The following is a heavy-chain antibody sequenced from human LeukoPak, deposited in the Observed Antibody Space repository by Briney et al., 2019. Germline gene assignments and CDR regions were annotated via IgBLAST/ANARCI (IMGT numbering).Heavy chain of an antibody. CDR3: ARTPGSYRYFDY. CDR2: ISSSSYI. J-gene: IGHJ4*02. Sequence: GGSLRLSCAASGFTFSSYSMNWVRQAPGKGLEWVSSISSSSYIYYADSVKGRFTISRDNDKNSLYLQMNSLRAEDTAVYYCARTPGSYRYFDYWGQGTLVTVFS. V-gene: IGHV3-21*01. D-gene: IGHD3-16*02. CDR1: GFTFSSYS.